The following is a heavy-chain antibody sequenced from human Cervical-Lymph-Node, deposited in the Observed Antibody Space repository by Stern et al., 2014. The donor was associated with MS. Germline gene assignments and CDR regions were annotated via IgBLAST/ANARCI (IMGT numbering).Heavy chain of an antibody. CDR1: GFSFRNFS. CDR2: ITRGGTP. V-gene: IGHV3-48*02. J-gene: IGHJ4*02. CDR3: ATLDY. Sequence: EMQLVESGGDLVQPGGSLRLSCAASGFSFRNFSINWVRQAPGKGLEWISSITRGGTPSYADSVQGRFTISRDNAKNSLYLHMNNLREEDTAVYHCATLDYWGQGTLVTVSS.